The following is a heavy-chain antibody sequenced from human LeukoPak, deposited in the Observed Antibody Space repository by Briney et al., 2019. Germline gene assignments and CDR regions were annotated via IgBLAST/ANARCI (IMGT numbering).Heavy chain of an antibody. D-gene: IGHD5-18*01. J-gene: IGHJ6*03. V-gene: IGHV4-34*12. Sequence: SATLSLPSAVDCGSFSSYYWSWIRRHPGKRLEWIGAIIHSGSTTYNPSLKSRVTISVDTSKNQFSLKLSSVTAADTAVYYCARCGYSSGYGWGGGYYYYYMDVWGKGTTVTVSS. CDR3: ARCGYSSGYGWGGGYYYYYMDV. CDR1: CGSFSSYY. CDR2: IIHSGST.